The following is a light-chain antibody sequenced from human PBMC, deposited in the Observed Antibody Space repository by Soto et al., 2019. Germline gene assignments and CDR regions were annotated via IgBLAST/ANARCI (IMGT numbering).Light chain of an antibody. CDR1: QSVSSSY. Sequence: ELVLPQSPGTLSLSPGERATLSCRASQSVSSSYLAWYQQKPGQAPRLLIYGASSRATGIPDRFSGSGSGTDFTLTISRLEPEDCAVYYCQQYGSSPQLTVGGGTKVEIK. CDR2: GAS. J-gene: IGKJ4*01. CDR3: QQYGSSPQLT. V-gene: IGKV3-20*01.